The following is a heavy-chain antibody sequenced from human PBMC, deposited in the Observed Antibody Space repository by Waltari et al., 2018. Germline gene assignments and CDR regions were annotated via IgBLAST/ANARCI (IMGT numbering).Heavy chain of an antibody. CDR2: IREDGSRT. CDR1: GFTFGAYW. CDR3: AGPITLRGSC. Sequence: EVQLVQSGGGLVQPGGSLRLSCTASGFTFGAYWMSWVRQAPGKGLEWVANIREDGSRTYYVDSVKGRFTISRDNAKNSLYLQMNSLRPGETAVYFCAGPITLRGSCWGQGTLVTVSS. J-gene: IGHJ4*02. D-gene: IGHD3-22*01. V-gene: IGHV3-7*01.